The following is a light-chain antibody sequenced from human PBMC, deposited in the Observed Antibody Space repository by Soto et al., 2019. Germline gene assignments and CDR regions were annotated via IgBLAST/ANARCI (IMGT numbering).Light chain of an antibody. CDR1: QSVSSY. CDR3: QHGYT. Sequence: EIVLTQSPATLSLSPGERATLSCRASQSVSSYSAWYQQKPGQAPRLLIYDASNRATGIPARFSGSGSGTDFTLTISSLEPEDFAVYYCQHGYTFGQGTKLEIK. J-gene: IGKJ2*01. CDR2: DAS. V-gene: IGKV3-11*01.